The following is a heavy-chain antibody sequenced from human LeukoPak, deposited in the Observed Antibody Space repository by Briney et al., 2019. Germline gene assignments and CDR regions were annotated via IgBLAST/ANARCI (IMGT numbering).Heavy chain of an antibody. CDR1: GGSMSSYY. D-gene: IGHD1-20*01. CDR2: IHGSGIS. V-gene: IGHV4-4*07. Sequence: PSETLSLTCSVSGGSMSSYYWTWIRQPAGKGLEWIGRIHGSGISNYNPSLKRRVTMSLDTSKNEFSLKVASVTAADTAVYYCSRGHNWNDWFDAWGQGTLVTVSS. J-gene: IGHJ5*02. CDR3: SRGHNWNDWFDA.